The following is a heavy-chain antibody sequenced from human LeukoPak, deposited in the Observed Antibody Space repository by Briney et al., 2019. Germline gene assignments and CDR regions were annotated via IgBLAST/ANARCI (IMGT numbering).Heavy chain of an antibody. D-gene: IGHD3-22*01. CDR1: GFTFSSYE. CDR2: ISSRSTYI. CDR3: AKSRDGRLYRYYYDSSGSEAPPYYYYYMDV. J-gene: IGHJ6*03. Sequence: PGGSLRLSCAASGFTFSSYEMNWVRQAPGKGLEWVSSISSRSTYIYHADSVKGRFTISRDNAKNSLYLQMNSLRAEDTAVYYCAKSRDGRLYRYYYDSSGSEAPPYYYYYMDVWGKGTTVTVSS. V-gene: IGHV3-21*01.